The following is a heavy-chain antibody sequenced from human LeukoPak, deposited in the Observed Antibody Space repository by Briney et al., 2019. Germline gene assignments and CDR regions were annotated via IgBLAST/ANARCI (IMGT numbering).Heavy chain of an antibody. CDR2: ISSSSSYI. CDR3: ARAPHPYCSGGNCIYFDY. V-gene: IGHV3-21*01. D-gene: IGHD2-15*01. Sequence: GSLRLSCAVSGFTFSSYSINWVRQAPGKGLEWVSSISSSSSYIYYTDSVKGRFTLSRDNAKKSLYLQMNSLRAEDTAVYYCARAPHPYCSGGNCIYFDYWSQGTLVTVSS. J-gene: IGHJ4*02. CDR1: GFTFSSYS.